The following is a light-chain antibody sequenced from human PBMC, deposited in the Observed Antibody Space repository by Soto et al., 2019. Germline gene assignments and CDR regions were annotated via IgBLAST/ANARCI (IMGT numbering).Light chain of an antibody. Sequence: QPVLTQSPSASASLGASVKLTCTLSSGHSNYAIAWHQQQPEKGPRYLMKLNSDGSHSKGDGIPDRFSGSSSGAERYLTISSLQPEDEADYYCQTWGTGGVFGGGTQLTVL. J-gene: IGLJ2*01. CDR3: QTWGTGGV. CDR1: SGHSNYA. CDR2: LNSDGSH. V-gene: IGLV4-69*01.